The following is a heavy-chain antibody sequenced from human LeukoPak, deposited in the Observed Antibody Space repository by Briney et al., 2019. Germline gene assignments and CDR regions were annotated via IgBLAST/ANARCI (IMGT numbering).Heavy chain of an antibody. Sequence: SVKVSCKASGGTFSSYAISWVRQAPGQGLEWMGGIIPIFGTANYAQKFQGRVTITADESTSTAYMELSSLRSEDTAVYYCARDHLYGSGSYSLDYWGQGTLVTVS. V-gene: IGHV1-69*13. CDR3: ARDHLYGSGSYSLDY. CDR1: GGTFSSYA. D-gene: IGHD3-10*01. J-gene: IGHJ4*02. CDR2: IIPIFGTA.